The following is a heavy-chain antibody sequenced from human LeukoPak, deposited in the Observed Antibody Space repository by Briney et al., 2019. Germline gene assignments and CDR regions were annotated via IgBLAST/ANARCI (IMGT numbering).Heavy chain of an antibody. CDR2: ISYDGSNK. D-gene: IGHD1-1*01. CDR1: GFTFSSYA. J-gene: IGHJ4*02. V-gene: IGHV3-30-3*01. CDR3: AKESGGYFDY. Sequence: GGSLRLSCAASGFTFSSYAMHWVRQAPGEGLEWVAVISYDGSNKYYADSVKGRFTISRDNSKNTLYLQMNSLRAEDTAVYYCAKESGGYFDYWGQGTLVTVSS.